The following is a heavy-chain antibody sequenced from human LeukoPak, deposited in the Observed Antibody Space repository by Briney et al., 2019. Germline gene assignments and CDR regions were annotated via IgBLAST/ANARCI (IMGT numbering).Heavy chain of an antibody. J-gene: IGHJ2*01. CDR3: ARERGGQDWDFDL. CDR1: GLNFNDYD. V-gene: IGHV3-33*01. D-gene: IGHD3-10*01. Sequence: HAGGSLRLSCAASGLNFNDYDMEWVRQAPGKGPEWVAVIWDDGSNKYYAESVKGRFTISRDISKNMLYLQMNSLRVEDTAVYYCARERGGQDWDFDLWGRGTLVTVSS. CDR2: IWDDGSNK.